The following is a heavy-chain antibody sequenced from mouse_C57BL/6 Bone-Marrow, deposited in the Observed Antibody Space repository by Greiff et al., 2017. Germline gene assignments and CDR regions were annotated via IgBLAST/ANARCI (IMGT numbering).Heavy chain of an antibody. CDR1: GYSITSGYY. D-gene: IGHD2-4*01. CDR2: ISYDGSN. CDR3: ARDAYDYDSFAY. V-gene: IGHV3-6*01. Sequence: EVQLQQSGPGLVKPSQSLSLTCSVTGYSITSGYYWNWIRQFPGNKLEWMGYISYDGSNNYNPSLKNRISITRDTSKNQFFLKLNSVTTEDTATYDCARDAYDYDSFAYWGQGTLVTGSA. J-gene: IGHJ3*01.